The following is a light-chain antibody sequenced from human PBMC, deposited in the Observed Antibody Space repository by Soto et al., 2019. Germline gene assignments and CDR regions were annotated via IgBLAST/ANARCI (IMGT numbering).Light chain of an antibody. Sequence: GDRVTITCRASQCISTWLAWYQQKPGRAPRLLIYDVFNLESGNPSRFSSTGSGTEFTLTITSLQPEYFAIYYCQQNGNSRTFGQGTKVDIK. J-gene: IGKJ1*01. CDR2: DVF. CDR1: QCISTW. CDR3: QQNGNSRT. V-gene: IGKV1-5*01.